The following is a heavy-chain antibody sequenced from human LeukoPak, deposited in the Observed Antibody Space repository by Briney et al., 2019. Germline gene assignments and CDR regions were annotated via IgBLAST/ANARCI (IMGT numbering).Heavy chain of an antibody. J-gene: IGHJ6*03. V-gene: IGHV1-8*01. CDR1: GYTFTSYD. CDR3: ARVLGPPYDHYYYYMDV. D-gene: IGHD5-12*01. CDR2: MNPNSGNT. Sequence: ASVKVSCKASGYTFTSYDINRVRQATGQGLEWMGWMNPNSGNTGYAQKFQGRVTMTRNTSISTAYMELSSLRSEDTAVYYCARVLGPPYDHYYYYMDVWGKGTTVTVSS.